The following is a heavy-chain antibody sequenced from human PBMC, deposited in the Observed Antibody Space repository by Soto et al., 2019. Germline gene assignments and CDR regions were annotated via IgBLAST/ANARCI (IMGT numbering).Heavy chain of an antibody. J-gene: IGHJ6*02. CDR2: INPSGGST. V-gene: IGHV1-46*01. D-gene: IGHD2-8*01. Sequence: ASVKVSCKASGYTFTSYYMHWVRQAPGQGLEWMGIINPSGGSTSYAQKFQGRVTMTRDTSTSTVYMELSSLRSEDTAVYYCARDDTLLGYCTNGVCYGGYDYGMDVWG. CDR3: ARDDTLLGYCTNGVCYGGYDYGMDV. CDR1: GYTFTSYY.